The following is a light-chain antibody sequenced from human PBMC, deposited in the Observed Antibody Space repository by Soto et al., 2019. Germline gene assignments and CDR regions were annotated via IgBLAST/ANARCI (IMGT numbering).Light chain of an antibody. CDR2: GAS. V-gene: IGKV3D-15*01. J-gene: IGKJ1*01. CDR1: QSVSSN. Sequence: EIVITQSPATLYVSPGERATLSCRASQSVSSNLAWYQQKPGQAPRVLIYGASTRETGIPATFSGSGSGPEFTRPISSLQSEDVAVYYCQQYNNWTGTFGQGTKVDIK. CDR3: QQYNNWTGT.